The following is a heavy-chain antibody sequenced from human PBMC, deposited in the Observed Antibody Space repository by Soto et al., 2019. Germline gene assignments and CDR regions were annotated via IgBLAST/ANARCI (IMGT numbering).Heavy chain of an antibody. Sequence: SETLSLTCTVSGGSISSYYWSWIRQPPGKGLEWIGNIYYTGNTNYSPSLKSRVSISVDTSKNQLSLKLTSVTAADTAVYYCARGSTTSPYFYYGMDVWGQGTTVTVSS. CDR1: GGSISSYY. CDR3: ARGSTTSPYFYYGMDV. D-gene: IGHD2-2*01. V-gene: IGHV4-59*12. J-gene: IGHJ6*02. CDR2: IYYTGNT.